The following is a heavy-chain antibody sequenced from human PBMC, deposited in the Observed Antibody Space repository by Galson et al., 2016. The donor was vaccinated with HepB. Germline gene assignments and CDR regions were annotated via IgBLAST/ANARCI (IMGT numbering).Heavy chain of an antibody. CDR3: ARAYSRLGRWRLLYYFDY. Sequence: SLRLSCAASGFMFTSYVMHWVRQAPGKGLEYAAAISCLGDTTYYSYSLKDRFTVSRHNSKNIVFLQINSLRAEDTAVYYCARAYSRLGRWRLLYYFDYWGQGTLVTVSS. V-gene: IGHV3-64*04. CDR2: ISCLGDTT. J-gene: IGHJ4*02. CDR1: GFMFTSYV. D-gene: IGHD2/OR15-2a*01.